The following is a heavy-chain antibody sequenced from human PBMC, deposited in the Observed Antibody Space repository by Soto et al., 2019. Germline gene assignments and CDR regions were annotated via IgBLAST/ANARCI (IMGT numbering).Heavy chain of an antibody. J-gene: IGHJ3*02. D-gene: IGHD2-15*01. CDR2: INPSGGST. CDR3: ASGVVVVAARGDAFDI. V-gene: IGHV1-46*01. CDR1: GYTFTSYY. Sequence: ASVKVSCKASGYTFTSYYMHWVRQAPGQGLEWMGIINPSGGSTSYAQKFQGRVTMTRDTSTSTVYMELSSLRSEDTAVYYCASGVVVVAARGDAFDIWGQGTMVTVSS.